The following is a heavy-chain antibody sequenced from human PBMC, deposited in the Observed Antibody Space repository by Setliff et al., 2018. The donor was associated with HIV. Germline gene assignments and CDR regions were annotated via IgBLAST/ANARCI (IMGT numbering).Heavy chain of an antibody. CDR2: ITVGDGNT. Sequence: GASVKVSCKASGFTFTSYAIHWVRQAPGQRLEWMGCITVGDGNTKYSQKFQGRVTITRDTAASTDYMDLSSLRSEDTAVYYCAKPYSPYFLLMASDYFDYWGQGTLVTVSS. D-gene: IGHD2-21*01. CDR1: GFTFTSYA. CDR3: AKPYSPYFLLMASDYFDY. V-gene: IGHV1-3*01. J-gene: IGHJ4*02.